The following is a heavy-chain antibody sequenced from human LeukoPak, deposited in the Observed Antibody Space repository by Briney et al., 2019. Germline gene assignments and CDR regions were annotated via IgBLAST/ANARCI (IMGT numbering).Heavy chain of an antibody. CDR1: GGSISTYY. CDR2: IHASGPT. J-gene: IGHJ4*02. V-gene: IGHV4-4*09. CDR3: ARHDAGIAARPFDN. D-gene: IGHD6-6*01. Sequence: PSETLSLTCTVSGGSISTYYWSWIRRPPGRGLEWIAYIHASGPTNYNPSLKSRITISVDTSKNQFSLKLSSVTAADTAVYYCARHDAGIAARPFDNWGQGTLVTVSS.